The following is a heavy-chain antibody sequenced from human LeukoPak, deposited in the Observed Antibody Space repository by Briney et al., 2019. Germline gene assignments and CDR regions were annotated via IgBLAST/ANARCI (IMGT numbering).Heavy chain of an antibody. CDR1: GGSISSGGYY. V-gene: IGHV4-39*01. CDR2: IYYSGST. CDR3: ARHRGKDFDY. J-gene: IGHJ4*02. Sequence: PSETLSLTCTVSGGSISSGGYYWSWIRQHPGKGLEWIGSIYYSGSTYYNPSLKSRVAVSVDTSKNQFSLKLTSVIAADSAVYYCARHRGKDFDYWGQGALVTVSS.